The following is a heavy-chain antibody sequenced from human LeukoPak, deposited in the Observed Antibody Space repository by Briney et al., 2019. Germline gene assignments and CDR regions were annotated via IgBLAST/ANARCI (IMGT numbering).Heavy chain of an antibody. V-gene: IGHV4-38-2*02. Sequence: SETLSLTSTVSGSSISSGYYWGCIRQPPGKALEWIASIYHSASVYNNPSLKSRAAISVDTSKNQFSLKLSSVTAADTAVYYCARERSSSSDYWGQGTLVTVSS. CDR1: GSSISSGYY. CDR2: IYHSASV. J-gene: IGHJ4*02. D-gene: IGHD6-6*01. CDR3: ARERSSSSDY.